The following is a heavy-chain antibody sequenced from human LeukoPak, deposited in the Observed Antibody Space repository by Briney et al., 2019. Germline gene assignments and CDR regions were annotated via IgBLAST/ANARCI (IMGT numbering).Heavy chain of an antibody. Sequence: SETLSLTCTVSGGSISRSSYYWGWIRQPPGKGLEWIGSIYYSGSTYYNPSLKSRVTISVDTSKNQFSLKLSSVTAADTAVYYCARSPSGSLDYWGQGTLVTVSS. D-gene: IGHD1-26*01. CDR2: IYYSGST. CDR3: ARSPSGSLDY. J-gene: IGHJ4*02. CDR1: GGSISRSSYY. V-gene: IGHV4-39*07.